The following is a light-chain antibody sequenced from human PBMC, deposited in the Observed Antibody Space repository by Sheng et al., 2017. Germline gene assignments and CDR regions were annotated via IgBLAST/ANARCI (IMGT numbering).Light chain of an antibody. V-gene: IGLV2-11*01. Sequence: QSALTQPRSVSGSPGQSVTISCTGTSSDVGGDNFVSWYQQHPGQAPKLMIYDVTKRPSGVPDRFSGSKSGNTASLTISGLQAEDEADYFCCSYAGSYTWVFGGGTKLTVL. CDR3: CSYAGSYTWV. J-gene: IGLJ3*02. CDR1: SSDVGGDNF. CDR2: DVT.